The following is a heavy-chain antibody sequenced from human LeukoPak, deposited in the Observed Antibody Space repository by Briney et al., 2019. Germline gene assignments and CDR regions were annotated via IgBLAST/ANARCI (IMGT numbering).Heavy chain of an antibody. D-gene: IGHD1-26*01. CDR1: GYTFTSYD. CDR2: INPNSGGT. CDR3: ARVVVGATTPEVAFDI. Sequence: ASVKVSCKASGYTFTSYDINWVRQAPGQGLEWMGWINPNSGGTNYAQKFQGRVTMTRDTSISTAYMELSRLRSNDTAVYYCARVVVGATTPEVAFDIWGQGTMVTVSS. V-gene: IGHV1-2*02. J-gene: IGHJ3*02.